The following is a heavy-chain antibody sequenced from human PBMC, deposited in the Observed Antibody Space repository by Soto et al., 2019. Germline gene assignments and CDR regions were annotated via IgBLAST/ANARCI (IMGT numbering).Heavy chain of an antibody. CDR2: IWHDGSNK. D-gene: IGHD3-22*01. Sequence: VQLVESGGGVVQPGRSLRLSCAAYTLTFSGYDMHWVRQAPGKGLEWVEVIWHDGSNKYYADSVKGRFTISRDNSDNTLYLHMISLRGEDTCVYYCARSLSYDSSDNAVEVWGHGTLVTFSS. V-gene: IGHV3-33*01. CDR1: TLTFSGYD. J-gene: IGHJ4*01. CDR3: ARSLSYDSSDNAVEV.